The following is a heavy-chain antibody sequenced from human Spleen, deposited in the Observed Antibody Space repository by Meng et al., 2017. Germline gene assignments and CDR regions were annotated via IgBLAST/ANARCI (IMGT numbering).Heavy chain of an antibody. V-gene: IGHV7-4-1*02. CDR3: ARVGSSSPDDY. J-gene: IGHJ4*02. Sequence: QVVPSGSELKKPGASVTLSCKASGYTFTSYAMNWVRQAPGQGIEWMGWINTNTGNPTYAQRFTGRFVFSSDTSVSTAYLQISSLKAEDTAVYYCARVGSSSPDDYWGQGTLVTVSS. CDR1: GYTFTSYA. D-gene: IGHD6-13*01. CDR2: INTNTGNP.